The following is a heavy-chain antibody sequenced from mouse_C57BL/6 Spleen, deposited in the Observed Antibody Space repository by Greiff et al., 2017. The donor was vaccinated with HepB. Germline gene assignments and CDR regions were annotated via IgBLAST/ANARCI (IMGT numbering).Heavy chain of an antibody. J-gene: IGHJ3*01. CDR2: INPYNGDT. Sequence: VHVKQSGPELVKPGDSVKISCKASGYSFTGYFMNWVMQSHGKSLEWIGRINPYNGDTFYNQKFKGKATLTVDKSSSTAHMELRSLTSEDSAVYYCANGDTTGRFAYWGQGTLVTVSA. CDR3: ANGDTTGRFAY. D-gene: IGHD1-1*01. V-gene: IGHV1-20*01. CDR1: GYSFTGYF.